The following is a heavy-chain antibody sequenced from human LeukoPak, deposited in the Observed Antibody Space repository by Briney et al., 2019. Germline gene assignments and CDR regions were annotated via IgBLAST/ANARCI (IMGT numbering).Heavy chain of an antibody. Sequence: GGSLRLSCAASGFTFSSYAMSWVRQAPGKGLEWVSAISGSGGSTYYADSVEGRFTISRDNAKNSLYLQMNSLRAEDTAVYYCARVEMATIHHWGQGTLVTVSS. CDR2: ISGSGGST. J-gene: IGHJ5*02. CDR3: ARVEMATIHH. V-gene: IGHV3-23*01. D-gene: IGHD5-24*01. CDR1: GFTFSSYA.